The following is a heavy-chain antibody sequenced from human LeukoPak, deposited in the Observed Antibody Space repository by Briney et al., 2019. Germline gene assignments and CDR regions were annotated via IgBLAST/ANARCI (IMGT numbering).Heavy chain of an antibody. CDR1: GFTFSSYS. CDR3: ARDPYSSSSFDY. CDR2: ISRSSSTI. D-gene: IGHD6-6*01. J-gene: IGHJ4*02. V-gene: IGHV3-48*01. Sequence: GSLRLSCAASGFTFSSYSMNWVRQAPGKGLEWVSYISRSSSTIYYADSVKGRFTISRDNAKNSVYLQMNSLRAEDTAVYYCARDPYSSSSFDYWGQGTLVTVSS.